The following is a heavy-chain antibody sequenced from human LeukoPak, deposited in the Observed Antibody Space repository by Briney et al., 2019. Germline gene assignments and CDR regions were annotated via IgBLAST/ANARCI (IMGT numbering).Heavy chain of an antibody. CDR2: MNPNSGNT. V-gene: IGHV1-8*03. CDR3: ARGITGTDGFDI. CDR1: GYTFTSYD. D-gene: IGHD1-14*01. J-gene: IGHJ3*02. Sequence: ASVKVSCKASGYTFTSYDINWVRQATGQGLEWMGWMNPNSGNTGYAQKFQGRVTITRNTSISTAYMELSSLRSEDTAVYYCARGITGTDGFDIWGQGTMVTVSS.